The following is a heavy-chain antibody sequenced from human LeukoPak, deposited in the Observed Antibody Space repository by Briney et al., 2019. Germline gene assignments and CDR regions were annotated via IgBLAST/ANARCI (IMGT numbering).Heavy chain of an antibody. V-gene: IGHV4-59*01. Sequence: SETLSLTCTVSGGSISSYYWSWIRQPPGKGLEWIGYIYCSGSTNYNPSLKSRVTISVDTSKNQFSLKLSSVTAADTAVYYCARDHLLPGLANYYYYGMDVWGQGTTVTVSS. CDR3: ARDHLLPGLANYYYYGMDV. CDR2: IYCSGST. J-gene: IGHJ6*02. CDR1: GGSISSYY. D-gene: IGHD3-16*01.